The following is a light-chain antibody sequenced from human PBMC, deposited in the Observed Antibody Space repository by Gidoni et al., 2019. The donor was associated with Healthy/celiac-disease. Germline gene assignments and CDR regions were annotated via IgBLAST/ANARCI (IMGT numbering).Light chain of an antibody. CDR1: QSVSSY. J-gene: IGKJ2*01. V-gene: IGKV3-11*01. CDR2: DAS. CDR3: QQRSNWPPYT. Sequence: EIVLTQSPATLPLSPGERATLSCRASQSVSSYLAWYQQKPGQAPRLLTYDASNRATGIPARFSGSGSGTDFTLTISSLEPEDFAVYYCQQRSNWPPYTFGQGTKLEIK.